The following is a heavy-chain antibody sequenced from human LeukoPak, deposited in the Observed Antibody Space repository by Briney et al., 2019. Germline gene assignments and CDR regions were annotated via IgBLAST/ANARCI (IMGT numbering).Heavy chain of an antibody. Sequence: GASVKVSCKASGGTFSSYAISWVRQAPGQGLEWMGGIIPIFGTANYAQKFQGRVTMTRDMSTSTVYMELSSLRSEDTAVYYCARESYDFWSERCFDYWGQGTLVTVSS. CDR1: GGTFSSYA. J-gene: IGHJ4*02. V-gene: IGHV1-69*05. D-gene: IGHD3-3*01. CDR3: ARESYDFWSERCFDY. CDR2: IIPIFGTA.